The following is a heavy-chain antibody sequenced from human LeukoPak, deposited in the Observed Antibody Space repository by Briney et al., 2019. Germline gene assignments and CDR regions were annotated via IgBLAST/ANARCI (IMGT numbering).Heavy chain of an antibody. CDR3: ARLTPRSMVRGVMNYYGLDV. J-gene: IGHJ6*04. V-gene: IGHV4-34*01. Sequence: PGGSLRLSCAASGFTFSSYEMNWVRQPPGKGLEWIGEMNHSGDTNYKPSLKSRATISVDMSKNQFSLKLNSVTAADTAVYYCARLTPRSMVRGVMNYYGLDVWGKGTTVTVSS. D-gene: IGHD3-10*01. CDR1: GFTFSSYE. CDR2: MNHSGDT.